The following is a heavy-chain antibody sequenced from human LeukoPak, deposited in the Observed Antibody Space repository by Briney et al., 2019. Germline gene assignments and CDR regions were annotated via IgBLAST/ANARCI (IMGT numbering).Heavy chain of an antibody. CDR1: GFIFSDYS. Sequence: GGSLRLSCAASGFIFSDYSMNWVRQAPGKGLEWISYISSITSTTSYADSVKGRFTISRDNANNSLYLQMNSLRGDDTAVYFCARAMRRANPLDSWGLGTRVTVS. CDR3: ARAMRRANPLDS. V-gene: IGHV3-48*04. CDR2: ISSITSTT. D-gene: IGHD1-26*01. J-gene: IGHJ4*02.